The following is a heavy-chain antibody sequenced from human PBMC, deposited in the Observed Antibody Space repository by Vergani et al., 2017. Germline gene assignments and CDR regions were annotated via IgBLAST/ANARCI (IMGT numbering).Heavy chain of an antibody. CDR2: INHSGST. D-gene: IGHD2-2*02. J-gene: IGHJ6*03. CDR3: ARGRYCSSTSCYTTNYYYMDV. V-gene: IGHV4-34*01. Sequence: QVQLQQWGAGLLKPSETLSLTCAVYGGSFSGYYWSWIRQPPGKGLEWIGEINHSGSTNYNPSRKSRVTISVDTSKNQFSLKLSSVTAADTAVYYCARGRYCSSTSCYTTNYYYMDVWGKGTTVTVSS. CDR1: GGSFSGYY.